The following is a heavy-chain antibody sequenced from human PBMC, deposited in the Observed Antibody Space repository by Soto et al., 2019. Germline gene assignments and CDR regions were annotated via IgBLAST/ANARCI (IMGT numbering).Heavy chain of an antibody. CDR2: VYFAGTT. D-gene: IGHD3-22*01. CDR1: DGSITPNY. Sequence: QIQLQQSGPGLVKPSETLSLRCTVSDGSITPNYYTWVRQPPGKGLEWIGYVYFAGTTTYNPSLISRINISIDTSKNEVSLILSSVTAADTAVYYCARLGAYYQALDSWGQGTLVTVSS. J-gene: IGHJ4*02. V-gene: IGHV4-59*08. CDR3: ARLGAYYQALDS.